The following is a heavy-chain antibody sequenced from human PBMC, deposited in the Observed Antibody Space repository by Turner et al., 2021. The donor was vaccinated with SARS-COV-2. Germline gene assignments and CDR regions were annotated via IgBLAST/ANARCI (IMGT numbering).Heavy chain of an antibody. CDR2: IWYDGSNK. CDR3: ARDKGEGSSGWLIPSGSYYFDY. D-gene: IGHD6-19*01. Sequence: QVQLVESGGGVVQPGRSLRLSCAASGFTFSSYGMHWVRQAPGKGLECVAVIWYDGSNKYYADSVKGRFTISRDNSKNTLYLQMNSLRAEDTAVYYCARDKGEGSSGWLIPSGSYYFDYWGQGTLVTVS. J-gene: IGHJ4*02. V-gene: IGHV3-33*01. CDR1: GFTFSSYG.